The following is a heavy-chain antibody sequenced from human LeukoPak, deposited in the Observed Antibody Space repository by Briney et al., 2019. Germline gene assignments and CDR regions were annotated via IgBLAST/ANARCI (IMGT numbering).Heavy chain of an antibody. V-gene: IGHV3-53*01. Sequence: GGSLRLSCTVSGFIVSINSMSWVRQAPGKGLEWVSFIYSGGNTHYSDSVKGRFTISRDNSKNTLYLHMHSLRAEDTAVYYCARRAGEYSHPYDYWGQGTLVTVSS. D-gene: IGHD4-17*01. CDR1: GFIVSINS. CDR2: IYSGGNT. J-gene: IGHJ4*02. CDR3: ARRAGEYSHPYDY.